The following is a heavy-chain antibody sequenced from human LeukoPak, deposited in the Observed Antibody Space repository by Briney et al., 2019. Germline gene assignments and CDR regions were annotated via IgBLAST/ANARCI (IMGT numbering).Heavy chain of an antibody. D-gene: IGHD3-10*01. CDR1: GGSIRSYY. J-gene: IGHJ6*03. Sequence: TSETLSLTCTVSGGSIRSYYWSWIRQPPGKGLEWIGYIYYSGSTNYNPSLKSRVTISVDTSKNQFSLKLSSVTAADTAVYYSAREGTDQYYYYYMDAWGKGTTVTVSS. CDR2: IYYSGST. V-gene: IGHV4-59*01. CDR3: AREGTDQYYYYYMDA.